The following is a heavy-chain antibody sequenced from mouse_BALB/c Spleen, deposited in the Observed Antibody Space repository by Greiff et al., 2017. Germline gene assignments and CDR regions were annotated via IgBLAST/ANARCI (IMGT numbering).Heavy chain of an antibody. Sequence: VQLQQSGAELARPGASVKMSCKASGYTFTSYTMHWVNQRPGQGLEWIGYINPSSGYTNYNQKFKDKATLTADKSSSTAYMQLSSLTSEDSAVYYCARSDYYYYAMDYWGQGTSVTVSS. J-gene: IGHJ4*01. CDR2: INPSSGYT. CDR1: GYTFTSYT. CDR3: ARSDYYYYAMDY. D-gene: IGHD1-1*01. V-gene: IGHV1-4*01.